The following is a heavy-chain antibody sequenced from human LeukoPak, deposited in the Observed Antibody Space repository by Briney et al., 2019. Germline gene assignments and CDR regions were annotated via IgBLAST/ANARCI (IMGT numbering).Heavy chain of an antibody. CDR2: ISSSSSDI. J-gene: IGHJ4*02. D-gene: IGHD3-10*01. V-gene: IGHV3-48*02. Sequence: GGSLRLSCAASGFTFSTNSMNWVRQAPGKGLEWVSYISSSSSDIKYADSVKGRFTISRDNAKNSLYLQVNSQRDEDTAVYYCARDSFSGTTYKPLFDYWGQGTLVTVSS. CDR3: ARDSFSGTTYKPLFDY. CDR1: GFTFSTNS.